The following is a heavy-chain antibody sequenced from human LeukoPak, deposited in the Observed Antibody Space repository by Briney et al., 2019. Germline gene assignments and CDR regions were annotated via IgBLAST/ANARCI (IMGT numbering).Heavy chain of an antibody. D-gene: IGHD4-17*01. CDR1: GFTFSSYA. CDR2: ISGSGGST. CDR3: AKDLDYGDYVAFDI. V-gene: IGHV3-23*01. J-gene: IGHJ3*02. Sequence: RGSLRLSCAASGFTFSSYAMSWVRQAPGKGLEWVSAISGSGGSTYCADSVKGRFTISRDNSKNTLYLQMNSLRAEDTAVYYCAKDLDYGDYVAFDIWGQGTMVTVSS.